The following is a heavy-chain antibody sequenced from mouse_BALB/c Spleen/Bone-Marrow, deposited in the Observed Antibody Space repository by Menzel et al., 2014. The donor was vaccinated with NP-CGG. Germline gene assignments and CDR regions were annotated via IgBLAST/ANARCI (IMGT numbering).Heavy chain of an antibody. CDR3: ARELGRGYYFDY. CDR1: GYTFTSSR. V-gene: IGHV1S130*01. Sequence: QVQLQQSGSVLVRPGASVKVSCKASGYTFTSSRMHWAKQRPGQGLEWIGEIHPNSGNTNYNEKFKGKATLTVDTSSSTAYVDLSSLTSEDSAVYYCARELGRGYYFDYWGQGTTLTVSS. D-gene: IGHD4-1*01. CDR2: IHPNSGNT. J-gene: IGHJ2*01.